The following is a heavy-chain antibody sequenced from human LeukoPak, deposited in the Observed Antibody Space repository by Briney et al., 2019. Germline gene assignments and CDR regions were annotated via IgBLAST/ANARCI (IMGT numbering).Heavy chain of an antibody. J-gene: IGHJ4*02. CDR2: ISHDGTT. CDR1: GGSIDITNY. Sequence: PSGTLSLTCGVSGGSIDITNYWSWVRQAPGKGLEWIGEISHDGTTNHNPSLRSRVAMSLDRANNQFSLSLTSVAAADTAVYYCTREDRPFCPFAYWGQGVLVTV. CDR3: TREDRPFCPFAY. D-gene: IGHD3-22*01. V-gene: IGHV4-4*02.